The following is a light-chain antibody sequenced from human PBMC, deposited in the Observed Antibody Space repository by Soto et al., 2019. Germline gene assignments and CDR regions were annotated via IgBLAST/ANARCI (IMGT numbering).Light chain of an antibody. J-gene: IGLJ2*01. V-gene: IGLV2-23*01. Sequence: QSALTQPASVSGSPGQSITISCTGTSSDVGSYNLVSWYQQHPGKAPKLMIYEGSKRPSGVSNRFSGSKSGNTASLTISGLQAEDEADYYCCSYAGSSTDVVFGRGTKVTVL. CDR3: CSYAGSSTDVV. CDR1: SSDVGSYNL. CDR2: EGS.